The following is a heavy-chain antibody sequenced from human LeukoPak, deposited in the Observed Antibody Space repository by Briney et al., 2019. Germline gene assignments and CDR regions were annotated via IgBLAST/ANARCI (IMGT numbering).Heavy chain of an antibody. CDR3: ARRSTSFNYAMDV. D-gene: IGHD2/OR15-2a*01. Sequence: KPSQTLSLTCTVSGGSISSGGYYWSWIRQPPGKGLEWIGYVFYSGSTNYNPSLKSRVTISLDTSKNRFSLNLSSVTAADTAVYYCARRSTSFNYAMDVWGQGTTVTVSS. CDR1: GGSISSGGYY. V-gene: IGHV4-61*08. CDR2: VFYSGST. J-gene: IGHJ6*02.